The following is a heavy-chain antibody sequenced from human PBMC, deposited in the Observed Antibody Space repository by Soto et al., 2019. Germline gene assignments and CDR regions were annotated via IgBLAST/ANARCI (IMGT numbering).Heavy chain of an antibody. CDR1: GFTFSTYD. J-gene: IGHJ4*02. CDR2: ISGSGGST. V-gene: IGHV3-23*01. Sequence: GGSLRLSCAASGFTFSTYDMSWVRQAPGKGLEWVSSISGSGGSTFYAASVKGRFTISRDNSKNTLYLQVNSLSAEDTAVYYCAKSRQPGSKWNDPYFDFWGQGALVTVSS. D-gene: IGHD1-1*01. CDR3: AKSRQPGSKWNDPYFDF.